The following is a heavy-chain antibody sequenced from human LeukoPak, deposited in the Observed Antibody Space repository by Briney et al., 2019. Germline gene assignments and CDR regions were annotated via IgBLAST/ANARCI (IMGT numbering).Heavy chain of an antibody. CDR2: IYHSGST. Sequence: SGTLSLTCTVSGGSISSSSYYWGWIRQPPGKGLEWIGSIYHSGSTYYNPSLKSRVTISVDTSKNQFSLKLSSVTAADTAVYYCARVGDFSEAFDIWGQGTMVTVSS. CDR1: GGSISSSSYY. CDR3: ARVGDFSEAFDI. J-gene: IGHJ3*02. V-gene: IGHV4-39*07. D-gene: IGHD3-10*01.